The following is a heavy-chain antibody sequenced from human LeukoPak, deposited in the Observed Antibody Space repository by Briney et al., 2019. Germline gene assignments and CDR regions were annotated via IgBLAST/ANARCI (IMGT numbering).Heavy chain of an antibody. CDR3: AKGSNNYPDNFDY. CDR2: ISGSGGST. J-gene: IGHJ4*02. CDR1: GGSFRGYS. Sequence: ETLSLTCAAYGGSFRGYSWSWIRKPPGKGLEWVSGISGSGGSTYYAESVKGRCTISRDNSKKTLFLQMNSLRAEDTAVYYCAKGSNNYPDNFDYWGQGTLVTVSS. V-gene: IGHV3-23*01. D-gene: IGHD1-1*01.